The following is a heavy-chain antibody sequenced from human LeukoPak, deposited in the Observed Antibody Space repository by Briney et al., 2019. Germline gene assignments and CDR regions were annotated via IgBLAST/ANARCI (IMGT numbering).Heavy chain of an antibody. CDR3: ARVKPDFWDSSTHLDY. D-gene: IGHD3-22*01. CDR1: GGSISSGAYY. V-gene: IGHV4-31*03. CDR2: IHNTGST. J-gene: IGHJ4*02. Sequence: PSETLSLTCTVSGGSISSGAYYWSWIRQHPGKGLEWIGYIHNTGSTSNNPSLKSRLTISVDTSKNQFSLKLSSVTAADTAVYYCARVKPDFWDSSTHLDYWGQGTLVTVSS.